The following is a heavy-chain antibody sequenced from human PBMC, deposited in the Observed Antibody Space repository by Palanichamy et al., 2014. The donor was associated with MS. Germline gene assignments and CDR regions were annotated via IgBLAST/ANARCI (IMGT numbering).Heavy chain of an antibody. CDR2: ISSSGSTI. J-gene: IGHJ3*02. CDR1: GFTFSSYE. V-gene: IGHV3-48*03. CDR3: AREINVTPDAFDI. D-gene: IGHD2-21*02. Sequence: EVQLVESGGGLVQPGGSLRLSCAVSGFTFSSYEMNWVRQAPGKGLEWVSYISSSGSTIYYVDSVKGRFSISRDNAKNSLYLQMNSLRAEDTAIYYCAREINVTPDAFDIWGQGTMVTVSS.